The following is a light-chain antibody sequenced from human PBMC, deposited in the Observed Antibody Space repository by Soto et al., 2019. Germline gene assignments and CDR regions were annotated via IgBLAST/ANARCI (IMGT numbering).Light chain of an antibody. V-gene: IGKV3-20*01. Sequence: EIVLTQSPGTLSLSPGERATLSCRASQSVSSSYLAWYQQKPGQAPRLLIYCASSSATGIPDRFSGSGSGTDFTLTISSLEPEDFAVYYCQQYASSPLTFGPGTKVDIK. CDR3: QQYASSPLT. CDR2: CAS. J-gene: IGKJ3*01. CDR1: QSVSSSY.